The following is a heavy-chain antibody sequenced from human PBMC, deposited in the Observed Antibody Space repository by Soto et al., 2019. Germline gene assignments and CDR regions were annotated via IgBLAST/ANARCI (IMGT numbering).Heavy chain of an antibody. CDR3: ARDQHYYDSSGFYSDAFDY. CDR2: IYNSGST. J-gene: IGHJ4*02. Sequence: QVQLQESGPGLVKPSETLSLTCTVSGGSISSYYWSWIRQPAGKGLEWIGRIYNSGSTNYNPSLKSRVTMSVDTSKNQFSLKLSSVTAADTAVDYCARDQHYYDSSGFYSDAFDYWGQGTLVTVSS. CDR1: GGSISSYY. D-gene: IGHD3-22*01. V-gene: IGHV4-4*07.